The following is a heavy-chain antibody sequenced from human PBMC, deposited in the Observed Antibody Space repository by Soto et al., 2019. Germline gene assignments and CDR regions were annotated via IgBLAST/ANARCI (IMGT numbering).Heavy chain of an antibody. Sequence: SETLSLTCAVSGESVIDYYWSWIRQPPGKGLEWIGHIYYTGSTNYNPSLRSRVTMSQDTSKNQFSLKLASVTAADTAVYYCARSGYYGFVYWGQGALVTVSS. D-gene: IGHD3-10*01. V-gene: IGHV4-59*02. CDR2: IYYTGST. CDR3: ARSGYYGFVY. J-gene: IGHJ4*02. CDR1: GESVIDYY.